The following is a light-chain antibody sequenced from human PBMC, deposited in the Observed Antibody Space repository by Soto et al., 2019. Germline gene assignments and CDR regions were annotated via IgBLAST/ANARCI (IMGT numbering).Light chain of an antibody. CDR2: EVS. CDR3: SSYTGSNNLV. V-gene: IGLV2-8*01. J-gene: IGLJ3*02. Sequence: QSALTQPPSASGSPGQSVTISCTGTSSDVGGYNYVSWHQQPPGKAPKLMIYEVSKRPSGVPDRFSGSRSGNTASLTVSGLQAEDEADYYCSSYTGSNNLVFGGGTTLTVL. CDR1: SSDVGGYNY.